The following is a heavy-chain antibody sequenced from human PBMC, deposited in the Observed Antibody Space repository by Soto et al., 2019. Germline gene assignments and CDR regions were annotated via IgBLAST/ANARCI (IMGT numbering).Heavy chain of an antibody. CDR1: GYPFTGYY. Sequence: GASVNVSCKASGYPFTGYYMHWVRQAPGQGLEWMGWINPNSGGTNYAQKFQGWVTMTRDMSISTAYMELSRLRSDDTAVYYCARDLQGIAAAGPYYYYGMDVWGQGTTVTVSS. CDR3: ARDLQGIAAAGPYYYYGMDV. J-gene: IGHJ6*02. D-gene: IGHD6-13*01. V-gene: IGHV1-2*04. CDR2: INPNSGGT.